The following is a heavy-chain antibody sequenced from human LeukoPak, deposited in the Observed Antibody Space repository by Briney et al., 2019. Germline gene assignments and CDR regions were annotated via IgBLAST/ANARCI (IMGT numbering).Heavy chain of an antibody. J-gene: IGHJ4*02. CDR2: ISSSSSTI. CDR3: ARSLGGGQAY. Sequence: PGGSLRLSCAASGFTLSSHGMNWVRQAPGKGLEWLSYISSSSSTIYYADSVKGRFTISRDNAQNSLYLQMSSLRAEDTAVYYCARSLGGGQAYWGQGTLVTVSS. CDR1: GFTLSSHG. V-gene: IGHV3-48*04. D-gene: IGHD3-16*01.